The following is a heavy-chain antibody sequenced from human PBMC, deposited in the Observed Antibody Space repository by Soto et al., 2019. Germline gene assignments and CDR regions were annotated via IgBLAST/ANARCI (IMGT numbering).Heavy chain of an antibody. J-gene: IGHJ4*02. CDR2: IYYSGST. D-gene: IGHD2-21*02. CDR1: GGSISSYY. Sequence: PSETLSLTCTVSGGSISSYYWSWIRQPPGKGLEWIGYIYYSGSTNYNPSLKSRVTISVDTSKNQFSLKLSSVTAADTAVYYCARGLGDFSFDYWGQGTWVTVSS. V-gene: IGHV4-59*01. CDR3: ARGLGDFSFDY.